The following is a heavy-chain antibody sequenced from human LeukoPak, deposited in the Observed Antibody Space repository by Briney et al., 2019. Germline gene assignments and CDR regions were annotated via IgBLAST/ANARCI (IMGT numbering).Heavy chain of an antibody. J-gene: IGHJ3*02. V-gene: IGHV3-9*01. D-gene: IGHD4-11*01. CDR2: ISWNSGSI. CDR3: AKDIRPDYSNYVYESDAFDI. CDR1: GFTFDDYA. Sequence: PGGSLRLSCAASGFTFDDYAMHLVRQAPGKGLEWVSGISWNSGSIGYADSVKGRFTISRDNAKNSLYLQMNSLRAEDTALYYCAKDIRPDYSNYVYESDAFDIWGQGTMVTVSS.